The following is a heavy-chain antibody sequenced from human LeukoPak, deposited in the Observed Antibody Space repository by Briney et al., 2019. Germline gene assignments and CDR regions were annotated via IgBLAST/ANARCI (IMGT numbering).Heavy chain of an antibody. J-gene: IGHJ4*02. Sequence: SETLSLTCAVYGGSFSGYYWSWIRQPPGKGLEWMGEINHSGSTNYNPSLKSRVTISVDTSKNQFSLKLSSVTAADTAVYYCARARPVKTRIVLVVYASFDYWGQGTLVTVSS. V-gene: IGHV4-34*01. CDR2: INHSGST. D-gene: IGHD2-8*02. CDR1: GGSFSGYY. CDR3: ARARPVKTRIVLVVYASFDY.